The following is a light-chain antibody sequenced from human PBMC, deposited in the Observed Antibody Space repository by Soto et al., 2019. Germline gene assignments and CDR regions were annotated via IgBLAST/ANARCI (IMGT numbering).Light chain of an antibody. CDR1: SSNIGSNY. CDR2: RNN. J-gene: IGLJ1*01. CDR3: AAWDDSLSGPHDV. V-gene: IGLV1-47*01. Sequence: HSVLTQPPSASGTPGQRVTISCSGSSSNIGSNYVYWYQQLPGTAPKLLIYRNNQRPSGVPDRFSGSKSGTSASLAISGLRSEDEADYYCAAWDDSLSGPHDVLGTGTKLTVL.